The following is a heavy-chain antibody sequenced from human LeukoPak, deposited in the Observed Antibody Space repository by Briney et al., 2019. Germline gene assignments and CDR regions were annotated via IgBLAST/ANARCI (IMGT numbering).Heavy chain of an antibody. CDR1: GGSISSGGYY. V-gene: IGHV4-30-2*01. J-gene: IGHJ4*02. D-gene: IGHD2-2*02. CDR2: IYHSGST. CDR3: ARRRRYCRSTSCYIQWGYYFDY. Sequence: PSETLSLTCTVSGGSISSGGYYWSWIRQPPGKGLEWIGYIYHSGSTCYNPSLKSRVTISVDRSKNQFSLKLSSVTAADTAVYYCARRRRYCRSTSCYIQWGYYFDYWGQGTLVTVSS.